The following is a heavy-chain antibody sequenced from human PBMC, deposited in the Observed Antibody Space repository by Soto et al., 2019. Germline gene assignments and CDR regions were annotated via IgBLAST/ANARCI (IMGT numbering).Heavy chain of an antibody. V-gene: IGHV1-46*03. Sequence: ASVKVSCKASGYTFTNYYLHWVRQAPGQGLEWMGIINPGGGSTTYAQKFQGRVTMTGDTSTSTVYMELSSLTSEDTAMYYCARSYTTVTTLDYWGQGTLVTVS. CDR3: ARSYTTVTTLDY. CDR1: GYTFTNYY. CDR2: INPGGGST. D-gene: IGHD4-17*01. J-gene: IGHJ4*02.